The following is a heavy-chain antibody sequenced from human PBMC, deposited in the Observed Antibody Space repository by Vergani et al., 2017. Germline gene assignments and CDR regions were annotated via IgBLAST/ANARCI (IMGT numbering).Heavy chain of an antibody. D-gene: IGHD3-22*01. J-gene: IGHJ4*02. CDR2: ISSSGSTI. CDR3: ARGRYDSSGYYYPLEAENRLELDY. V-gene: IGHV3-11*01. CDR1: GFTFSDYY. Sequence: VQLLESGGGLVQPGGSLRLSCEASGFTFSDYYMSWLRQAPGKGLEWVSYISSSGSTIYYADSVKGRFTISRDNAKNSLYLQMNSLRAEDTAVYYCARGRYDSSGYYYPLEAENRLELDYWGQGTLVTVSS.